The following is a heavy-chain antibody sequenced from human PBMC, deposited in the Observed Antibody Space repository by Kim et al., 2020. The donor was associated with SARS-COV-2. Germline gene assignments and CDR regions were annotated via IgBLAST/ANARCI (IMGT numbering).Heavy chain of an antibody. CDR1: GYTFTSYA. CDR2: INAGNGNT. D-gene: IGHD4-17*01. Sequence: ASVKVSCKASGYTFTSYAMHWVRQAPGQRLEWMGWINAGNGNTKYSQKFQGRVTITRDTSASTAYMELSSLRSEDTAVYYCARELSFDYGDYGSYWYFDLWGRGTLVTVSS. CDR3: ARELSFDYGDYGSYWYFDL. V-gene: IGHV1-3*01. J-gene: IGHJ2*01.